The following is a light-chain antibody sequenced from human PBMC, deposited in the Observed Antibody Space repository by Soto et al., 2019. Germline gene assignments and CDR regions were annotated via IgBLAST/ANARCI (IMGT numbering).Light chain of an antibody. CDR1: QSVYSK. CDR2: ETA. CDR3: QQYSQRPPYT. Sequence: GTLSVSPGERATLSCRASQSVYSKVAWYQQKPGQAPRLLIYETATRATDIPARFTGSGSGTEFTLTITTLQSEDFAIYYCQQYSQRPPYTFGQGTKVDIK. J-gene: IGKJ2*01. V-gene: IGKV3-15*01.